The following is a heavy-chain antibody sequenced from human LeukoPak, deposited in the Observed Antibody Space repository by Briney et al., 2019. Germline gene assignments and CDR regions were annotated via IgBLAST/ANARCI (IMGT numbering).Heavy chain of an antibody. D-gene: IGHD3-10*01. CDR1: GYTFTNYD. CDR2: MNSNTGNT. Sequence: ASVKVSCKASGYTFTNYDIMGVRHATGQGPECMGWMNSNTGNTGSAQKFQGRVTMTRDTSINTAYMELHSLTSEDTAVYYCARGRGGTVVRGYLDYWGQGTLVTVSS. V-gene: IGHV1-8*01. CDR3: ARGRGGTVVRGYLDY. J-gene: IGHJ4*02.